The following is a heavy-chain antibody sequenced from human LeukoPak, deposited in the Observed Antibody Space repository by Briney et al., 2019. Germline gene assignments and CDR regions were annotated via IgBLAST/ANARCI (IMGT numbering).Heavy chain of an antibody. J-gene: IGHJ6*02. D-gene: IGHD6-19*01. V-gene: IGHV3-7*03. CDR1: GFSFSSYY. CDR3: TRDLAAVPGPRMDV. Sequence: GGSLRLSCAASGFSFSSYYMSWVRQAPGKGLEWVALINPDGNERYYVDSVKGRFTISRDNARSSLYLQMDSLRDDDTAVYFCTRDLAAVPGPRMDVWGQGTTVTVSS. CDR2: INPDGNER.